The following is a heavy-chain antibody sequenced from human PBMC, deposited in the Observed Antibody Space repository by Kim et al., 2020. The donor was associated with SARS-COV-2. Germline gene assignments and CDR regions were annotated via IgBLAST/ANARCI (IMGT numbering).Heavy chain of an antibody. J-gene: IGHJ4*02. D-gene: IGHD3-22*01. V-gene: IGHV6-1*01. Sequence: VKSRITINPDTSKNQFSQQLNSVTPEDTAVYYCARTSYDSSGYPWYFDYWGQGTLVTVSS. CDR3: ARTSYDSSGYPWYFDY.